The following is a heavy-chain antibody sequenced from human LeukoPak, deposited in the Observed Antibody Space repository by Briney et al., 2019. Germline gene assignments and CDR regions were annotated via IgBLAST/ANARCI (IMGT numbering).Heavy chain of an antibody. J-gene: IGHJ6*03. CDR2: INQDGSEK. D-gene: IGHD2-21*02. CDR1: GFTFSSYW. V-gene: IGHV3-7*01. Sequence: PGGSLRLSCEASGFTFSSYWMNWVRQAPGKGLEWVANINQDGSEKYYVDSVKGRFTISRDNAKNSLYLQMNSLRAEDTAVYYCARDKQEVTEDYYMDVWGKGTTVTVSS. CDR3: ARDKQEVTEDYYMDV.